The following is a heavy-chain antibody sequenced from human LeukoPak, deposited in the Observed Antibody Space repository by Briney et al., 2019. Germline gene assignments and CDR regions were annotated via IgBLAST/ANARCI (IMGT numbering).Heavy chain of an antibody. V-gene: IGHV3-7*01. CDR3: ARAPARWGHCSGGSCYYGMDV. J-gene: IGHJ6*02. Sequence: PGGSLRLPCAASGFTFSSYWMSWVRQAPGKGLEWVANIKQDGSEKYYVDSVKGRFTISRDNAKNSLYLQMNSLRAEDTAVYYCARAPARWGHCSGGSCYYGMDVWGQGTTVTVSS. D-gene: IGHD2-15*01. CDR2: IKQDGSEK. CDR1: GFTFSSYW.